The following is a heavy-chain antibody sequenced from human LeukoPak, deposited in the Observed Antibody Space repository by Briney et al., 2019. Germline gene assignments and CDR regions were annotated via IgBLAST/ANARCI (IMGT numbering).Heavy chain of an antibody. J-gene: IGHJ4*02. Sequence: SETLSLTCTVSGGSISSYYWTWIRQPAGKGLEWIGRIYTSGSTNYNPSLKSRVTISVDTSNNQFSLNLSSVTAADTAVYYCARDRPGSYFDYWGQGTLVTVSS. CDR1: GGSISSYY. CDR2: IYTSGST. CDR3: ARDRPGSYFDY. D-gene: IGHD1-26*01. V-gene: IGHV4-4*07.